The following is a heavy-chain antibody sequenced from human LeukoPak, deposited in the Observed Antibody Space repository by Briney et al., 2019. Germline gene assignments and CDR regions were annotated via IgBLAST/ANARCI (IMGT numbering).Heavy chain of an antibody. Sequence: GASVKVSCKASGGTFSSYAISWVRQAPGQGLEWMGRIIPIFGTANYAQKFQGRVTITTDESTSTAYMELSSLRSEDTAVYYCARVRLRWYYFDYWGQGTLVTVSS. J-gene: IGHJ4*02. CDR2: IIPIFGTA. V-gene: IGHV1-69*05. CDR1: GGTFSSYA. CDR3: ARVRLRWYYFDY. D-gene: IGHD4-23*01.